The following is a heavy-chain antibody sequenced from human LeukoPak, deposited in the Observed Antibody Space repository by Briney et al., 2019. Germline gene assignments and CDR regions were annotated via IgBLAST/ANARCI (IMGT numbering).Heavy chain of an antibody. J-gene: IGHJ4*02. CDR2: IIPILGTA. D-gene: IGHD5-18*01. CDR3: ARGDTAMAPIDY. Sequence: SVKVSCKASGGTFSSYAISWVRQAPGQGLEWMGGIIPILGTANYAQKFQGRVTITADESTSTAYMELSSLRSEDTAVYYCARGDTAMAPIDYWGQGTLVTVSS. CDR1: GGTFSSYA. V-gene: IGHV1-69*13.